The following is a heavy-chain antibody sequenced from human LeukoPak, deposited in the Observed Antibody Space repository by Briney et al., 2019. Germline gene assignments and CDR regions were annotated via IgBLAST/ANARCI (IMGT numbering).Heavy chain of an antibody. V-gene: IGHV3-48*04. D-gene: IGHD2-2*01. CDR1: GFTFSSYS. CDR2: ISSSSDTI. Sequence: GGSLRLSCAASGFTFSSYSMNWVRQAPGKELEWISYISSSSDTIFYADSMKGRFTISRDNAKNSLYLQMNSLRAEDTAVYYCARSPGGYCSSTRCPDRYFDLWGRGTLVTVSS. CDR3: ARSPGGYCSSTRCPDRYFDL. J-gene: IGHJ2*01.